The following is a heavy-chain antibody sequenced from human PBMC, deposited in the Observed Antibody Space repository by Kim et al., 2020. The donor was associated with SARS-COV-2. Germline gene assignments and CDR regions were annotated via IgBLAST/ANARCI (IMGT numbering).Heavy chain of an antibody. V-gene: IGHV4-34*01. J-gene: IGHJ5*02. Sequence: SETLSLTCAVYGGSFSGYYWSWIRQPPGKGLEWIGEINHSGSTNYNPSLKSRVTISVDTSKNQFSLKLSSVTAADTAVYYCARGGYSIGWSPRTGFDPWG. CDR3: ARGGYSIGWSPRTGFDP. CDR1: GGSFSGYY. D-gene: IGHD6-19*01. CDR2: INHSGST.